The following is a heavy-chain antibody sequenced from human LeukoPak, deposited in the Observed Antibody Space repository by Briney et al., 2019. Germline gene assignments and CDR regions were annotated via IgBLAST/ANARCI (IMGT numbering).Heavy chain of an antibody. Sequence: GGSLRLSCAASGFAFSSYAMSWVRQAPGKGLEWVSAITNNGGSTYYADSVKGRFTISRDNSKNTLYLQMNSLRVEDTAVYFCAKDKDTPATAQPQRGYFESWGQGTLVTVSA. CDR1: GFAFSSYA. V-gene: IGHV3-23*01. CDR3: AKDKDTPATAQPQRGYFES. D-gene: IGHD2-21*02. J-gene: IGHJ4*02. CDR2: ITNNGGST.